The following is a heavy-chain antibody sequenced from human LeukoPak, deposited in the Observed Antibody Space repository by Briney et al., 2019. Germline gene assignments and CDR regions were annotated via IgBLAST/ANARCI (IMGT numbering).Heavy chain of an antibody. Sequence: GESLKVSCKGSGYSFTSYWIGWVRPMPGKGLEWMGIIYPGDSDTRYSPSFQGQVTISADKSISTTYLQWSSLKASDTAMYYCARQSASLGSYYFDYWGQGTLVTVSS. CDR3: ARQSASLGSYYFDY. V-gene: IGHV5-51*01. CDR1: GYSFTSYW. J-gene: IGHJ4*02. CDR2: IYPGDSDT. D-gene: IGHD7-27*01.